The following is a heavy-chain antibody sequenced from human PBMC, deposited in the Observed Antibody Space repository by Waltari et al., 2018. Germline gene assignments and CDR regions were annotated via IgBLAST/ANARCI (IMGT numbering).Heavy chain of an antibody. CDR1: GGSIRSYY. CDR3: ARVVDGYSSGWDLDY. D-gene: IGHD6-19*01. J-gene: IGHJ4*02. V-gene: IGHV4-59*01. Sequence: QVQLQESGPGLVKPSETLSLTCTVSGGSIRSYYWSWIRQPPGKGLEWIGYIYYSGSTNYNPSLKSRVTISVDTSKNQFSLKLSSVTAADTAVYYCARVVDGYSSGWDLDYWGQGTLVTVSS. CDR2: IYYSGST.